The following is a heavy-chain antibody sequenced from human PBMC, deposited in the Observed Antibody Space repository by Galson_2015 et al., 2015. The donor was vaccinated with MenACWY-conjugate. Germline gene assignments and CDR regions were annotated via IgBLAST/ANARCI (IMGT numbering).Heavy chain of an antibody. CDR1: GGSVSSGSYY. CDR2: IYYSGST. V-gene: IGHV4-61*01. D-gene: IGHD3-16*02. CDR3: ARDHFTFGGVIEYNWFDP. Sequence: ATLSLACPVSGGSVSSGSYYWRWIRQPPGQGLEWIGYIYYSGSTNYNPSLKSRVTISVDTSKNQFSLKLSSVTAADTAVYYCARDHFTFGGVIEYNWFDPWGQGTLVTVSS. J-gene: IGHJ5*02.